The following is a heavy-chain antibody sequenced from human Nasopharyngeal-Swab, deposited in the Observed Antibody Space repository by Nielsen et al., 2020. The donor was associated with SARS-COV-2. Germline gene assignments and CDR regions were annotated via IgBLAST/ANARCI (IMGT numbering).Heavy chain of an antibody. V-gene: IGHV3-66*01. J-gene: IGHJ6*02. D-gene: IGHD5-18*01. Sequence: GESLKIPCAALGFTVSSNYMSRVRQAPGTGLEWVSVIYSGGSTYYADSVKGRFTISRDNSKNTLYLQMNSLRAEDTAVYYCAREGPDTAMVKYYYYGMDVWGQGTTVTVSS. CDR1: GFTVSSNY. CDR3: AREGPDTAMVKYYYYGMDV. CDR2: IYSGGST.